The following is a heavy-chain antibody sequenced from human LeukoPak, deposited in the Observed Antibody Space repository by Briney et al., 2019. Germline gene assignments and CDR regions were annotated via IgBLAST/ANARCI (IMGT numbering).Heavy chain of an antibody. V-gene: IGHV4-30-4*01. D-gene: IGHD1-26*01. J-gene: IGHJ4*02. CDR2: IYYSGST. CDR1: GGSISSGDYY. Sequence: SETLSLTCTVSGGSISSGDYYWSCIRQPPGKGLEWIGYIYYSGSTYYNPSLKSRVTISVDTSKNQFSLKLSSVTAADTAVYYCARAESGAIPFDYWGQGTLVTVSS. CDR3: ARAESGAIPFDY.